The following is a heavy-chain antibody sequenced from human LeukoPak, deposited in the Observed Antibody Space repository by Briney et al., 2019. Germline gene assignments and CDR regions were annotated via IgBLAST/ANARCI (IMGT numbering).Heavy chain of an antibody. CDR3: AKGRDGFSGYDYLFDY. CDR2: FSCDGRTQ. J-gene: IGHJ4*02. CDR1: GFPFNTYA. Sequence: GGSPRLFCAGSGFPFNTYAMHRVRQAPGKGLEWVALFSCDGRTQGYADSVKGRFTISRDNSTDPLYRQMNSLRTEDTAFYYCAKGRDGFSGYDYLFDYWGEGTLVTVSS. D-gene: IGHD5-12*01. V-gene: IGHV3-30*04.